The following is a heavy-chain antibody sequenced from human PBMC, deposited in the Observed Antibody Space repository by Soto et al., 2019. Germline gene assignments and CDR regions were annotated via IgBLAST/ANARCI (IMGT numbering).Heavy chain of an antibody. CDR1: GFTFSSYS. V-gene: IGHV3-48*01. CDR2: ISSSSSTI. Sequence: GGSLRLSCAASGFTFSSYSMNWVRQAPGKGLEWVSYISSSSSTIYYADSVKGRFTISRDNAKNSLYLQMNSLRAEDTAVYYCARATPYNWFDPWGQGTLVTVSS. CDR3: ARATPYNWFDP. J-gene: IGHJ5*02.